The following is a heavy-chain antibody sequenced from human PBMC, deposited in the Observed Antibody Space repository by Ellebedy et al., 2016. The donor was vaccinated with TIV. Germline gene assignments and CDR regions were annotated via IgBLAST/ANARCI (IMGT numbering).Heavy chain of an antibody. Sequence: GGSLRLXCAASGFTFSTYTVNWVRQAPGKGLEWVSYISSSSSTIYYADSVKGRFTISRDNAKNSLYLQMNSLRAEDTAVYYCARESLDYWGQGTLVTVSS. CDR3: ARESLDY. CDR1: GFTFSTYT. J-gene: IGHJ4*02. CDR2: ISSSSSTI. V-gene: IGHV3-48*04.